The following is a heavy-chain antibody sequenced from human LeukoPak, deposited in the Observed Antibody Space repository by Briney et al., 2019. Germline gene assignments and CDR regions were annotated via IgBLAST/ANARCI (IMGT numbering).Heavy chain of an antibody. CDR2: IGTTSGAI. CDR1: GFSFSDAW. V-gene: IGHV3-48*01. D-gene: IGHD2-21*02. Sequence: GSLRLSCAASGFSFSDAWMNWVRQAPGKGLEWVSYIGTTSGAIYYADSVKGRFTISRDSAKNSLYLQMNSLRAEDTAVYYCARFRTWGDKAFDYWGQGTLVTVSS. J-gene: IGHJ4*02. CDR3: ARFRTWGDKAFDY.